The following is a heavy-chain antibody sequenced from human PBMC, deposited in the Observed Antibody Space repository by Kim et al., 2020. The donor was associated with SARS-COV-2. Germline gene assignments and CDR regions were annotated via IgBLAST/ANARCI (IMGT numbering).Heavy chain of an antibody. CDR1: GFTFGDYA. J-gene: IGHJ4*02. CDR3: AKAVPYGPFDY. CDR2: ISWNSGSI. V-gene: IGHV3-9*01. D-gene: IGHD4-17*01. Sequence: GGSLRLSCAASGFTFGDYAMHWVRQAPGKGLEWVSGISWNSGSIGYADSVKGRFTISRDNAKNSLYLQMNSLRAEDTALYYCAKAVPYGPFDYWGQGTLVTVSS.